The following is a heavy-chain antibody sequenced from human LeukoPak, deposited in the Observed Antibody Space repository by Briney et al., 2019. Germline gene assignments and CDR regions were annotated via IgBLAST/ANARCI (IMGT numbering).Heavy chain of an antibody. CDR3: ARDRQQQLGAFDI. Sequence: GESLKISCKGSGYSFTSYWIGWGRQMPGKGLEWMGIIYPGDSDTRYSPSFQGQVTISADKSISTAYLQWSSLKASDTAMYYCARDRQQQLGAFDIWGQGTMVTVSS. J-gene: IGHJ3*02. D-gene: IGHD6-13*01. CDR2: IYPGDSDT. V-gene: IGHV5-51*01. CDR1: GYSFTSYW.